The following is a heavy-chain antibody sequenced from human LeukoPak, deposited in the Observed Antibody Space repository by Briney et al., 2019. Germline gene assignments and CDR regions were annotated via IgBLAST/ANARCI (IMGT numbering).Heavy chain of an antibody. CDR2: VSGGGNRT. CDR1: GFTFSSYA. CDR3: AKALGGSYYGDRGFDY. V-gene: IGHV3-23*01. Sequence: GGSLRLSCAASGFTFSSYAMSWVRQAPGKGLDWVSVVSGGGNRTYYADSVKGRFTISRDNSKNTLYMKMNTLRAEDTAVYYCAKALGGSYYGDRGFDYWGQGTLVTVSS. J-gene: IGHJ4*02. D-gene: IGHD1-26*01.